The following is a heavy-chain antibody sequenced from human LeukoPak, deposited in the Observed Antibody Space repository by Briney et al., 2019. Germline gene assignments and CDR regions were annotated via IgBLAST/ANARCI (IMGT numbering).Heavy chain of an antibody. CDR1: GFTFSSYW. CDR3: AREYDILTVDY. V-gene: IGHV3-7*01. CDR2: IKQDGSEK. Sequence: GGSLRLSCAASGFTFSSYWMSWVRQAPGKGLEWVANIKQDGSEKYYVDSVKGRFTISRDNAKNSLYLQMNSLRAEDTAAYYCAREYDILTVDYWGQGTLVTVSS. J-gene: IGHJ4*02. D-gene: IGHD3-9*01.